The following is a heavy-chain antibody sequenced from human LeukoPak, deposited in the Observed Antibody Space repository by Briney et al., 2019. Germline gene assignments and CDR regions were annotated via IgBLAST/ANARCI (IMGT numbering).Heavy chain of an antibody. V-gene: IGHV3-48*01. D-gene: IGHD3-16*01. CDR2: ISGSSSII. CDR3: GRVGAGGLFAS. J-gene: IGHJ4*02. CDR1: GFTFSTYN. Sequence: GGSLRLSCAASGFTFSTYNMNWVRQAPGKGLEWISYISGSSSIIFYADSVKGRFTISRDNAKNSLYLQMNSLRAEDTAVYYCGRVGAGGLFASGAQGPLAPVSS.